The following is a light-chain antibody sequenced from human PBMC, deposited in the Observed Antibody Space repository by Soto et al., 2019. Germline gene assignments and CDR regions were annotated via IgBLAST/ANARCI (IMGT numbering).Light chain of an antibody. CDR2: AAS. Sequence: IQLTQSPSSLSASVGDRVTITCRASQGLSSYLAWYQQKPGRAPKLLISAASTLQSGVPSRFSGSGSGTDFTLTISSLQPEDFATYYCQPLNSYPITFGQGTRLENK. J-gene: IGKJ5*01. CDR3: QPLNSYPIT. V-gene: IGKV1-9*01. CDR1: QGLSSY.